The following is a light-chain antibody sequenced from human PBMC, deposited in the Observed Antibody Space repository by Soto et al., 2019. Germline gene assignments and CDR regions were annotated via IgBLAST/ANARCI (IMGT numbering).Light chain of an antibody. CDR1: QSITNY. CDR3: QQSYSTPLT. V-gene: IGKV1-39*01. J-gene: IGKJ3*01. CDR2: AAS. Sequence: DIQMTQSPSFLSASVEDRVTITCRASQSITNYLNWFQQKPGKAPKLLIYAASSLQSGVPSRFSGSGSGTDFTLTISSLQPEDFATYYCQQSYSTPLTFGPGTKVDIK.